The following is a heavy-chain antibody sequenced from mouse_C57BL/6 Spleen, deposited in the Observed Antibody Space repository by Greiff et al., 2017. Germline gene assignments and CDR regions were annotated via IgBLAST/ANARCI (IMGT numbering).Heavy chain of an antibody. CDR2: ISYDGSN. CDR3: ARAPRQLFDY. D-gene: IGHD3-2*01. V-gene: IGHV3-6*01. J-gene: IGHJ2*01. CDR1: GYSITSGYY. Sequence: ESGPGLVKPSQSLSLTCSVTGYSITSGYYWNWIRQFPGNKLEWMGYISYDGSNNYNPSLKNRISITRDASKNQFFLKLNSVTTEDTATYYCARAPRQLFDYWGQGTTLTVSS.